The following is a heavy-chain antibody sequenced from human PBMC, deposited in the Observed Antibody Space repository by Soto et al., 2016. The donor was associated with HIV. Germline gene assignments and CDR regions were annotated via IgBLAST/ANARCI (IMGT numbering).Heavy chain of an antibody. Sequence: QVQLVESGGGLVKPGGSLRLSCAASGFTFSNHYMSWIRQAPGKGLEWVSYISSSSSYTNYADSVKGRFTIYRDNDKNSLFLEMNSLRAEDTAVYYCAREGRVGINMVRGVYFDYWGQGILVTVSS. D-gene: IGHD3-10*01. CDR1: GFTFSNHY. CDR3: AREGRVGINMVRGVYFDY. CDR2: ISSSSSYT. J-gene: IGHJ4*02. V-gene: IGHV3-11*05.